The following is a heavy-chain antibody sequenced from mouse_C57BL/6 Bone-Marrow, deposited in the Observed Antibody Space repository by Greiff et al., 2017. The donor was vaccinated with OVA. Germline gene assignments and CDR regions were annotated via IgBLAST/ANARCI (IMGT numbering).Heavy chain of an antibody. V-gene: IGHV5-17*01. D-gene: IGHD2-4*01. CDR3: ARNYDYDGAFYAMDY. J-gene: IGHJ4*01. CDR2: ISSGSSTI. CDR1: GFTFSDYG. Sequence: EVQVVESGGGLVKPGGSLKLSCAASGFTFSDYGMHWVRQAPEKGLEWVAYISSGSSTIYYADTVKGRFTISRDNAKNTLFLQMTSLRSEDTAMYYCARNYDYDGAFYAMDYWGQGTSVTVSS.